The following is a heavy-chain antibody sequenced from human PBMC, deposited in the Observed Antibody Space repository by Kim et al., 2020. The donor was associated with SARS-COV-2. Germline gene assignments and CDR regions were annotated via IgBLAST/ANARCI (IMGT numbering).Heavy chain of an antibody. Sequence: SETLSLICAVSGASISSYNWFTWVRQSPGKGLEWIGEIFHSGSTNYNPSLTSRVAISMDMSKNQFSLNVMSVTAADTAVYYCARGGGYYFDYWGQGTLV. V-gene: IGHV4-4*02. CDR3: ARGGGYYFDY. D-gene: IGHD3-16*01. CDR1: GASISSYNW. J-gene: IGHJ4*02. CDR2: IFHSGST.